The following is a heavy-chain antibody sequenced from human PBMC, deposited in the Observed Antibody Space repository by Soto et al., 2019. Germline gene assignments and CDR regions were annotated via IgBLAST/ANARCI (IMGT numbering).Heavy chain of an antibody. D-gene: IGHD2-15*01. CDR2: IYHSGTT. Sequence: QVQLQESGPGLVKPSETLSLTCTVSGGSISGHYWSWIRQPPGKGLEWIGYIYHSGTTNYNPSLMSRVPSSIGPSQTPFSLKRSSVTAADTAVYYCARDLGLPLSGSRGLKLYYYDGMDVWGQGTTVTVSS. V-gene: IGHV4-59*11. J-gene: IGHJ6*02. CDR1: GGSISGHY. CDR3: ARDLGLPLSGSRGLKLYYYDGMDV.